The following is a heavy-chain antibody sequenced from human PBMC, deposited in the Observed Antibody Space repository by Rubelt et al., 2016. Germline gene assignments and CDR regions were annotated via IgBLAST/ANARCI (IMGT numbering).Heavy chain of an antibody. V-gene: IGHV4-34*01. D-gene: IGHD6-13*01. CDR3: ARGRRGSSSWLGRDYYGMDV. J-gene: IGHJ6*02. Sequence: QVQLQQWGAGLLKPSETLSLTCAVYGGSFSGYYWSWIRQPPGKGLEWIGEINHSGSTNYNPSLKSRVTVSVDTSKNQFSLKLSSVTGADTAVYYCARGRRGSSSWLGRDYYGMDVWGQGTTVTVSS. CDR2: INHSGST. CDR1: GGSFSGYY.